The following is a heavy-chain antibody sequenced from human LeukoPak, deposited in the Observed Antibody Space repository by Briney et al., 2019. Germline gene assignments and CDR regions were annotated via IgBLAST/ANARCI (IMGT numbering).Heavy chain of an antibody. Sequence: PSETLSLTCTVSTGSINDYYWSWVRQPAGKGLEWLGRIYSSGGTTYNPSLKSRITMSVDTSKNQFSLKMTSVTAADTAVYYCAREGKWFGTYYDCLDVWGKGTTVTVSS. CDR3: AREGKWFGTYYDCLDV. D-gene: IGHD3-10*01. CDR2: IYSSGGT. CDR1: TGSINDYY. V-gene: IGHV4-4*07. J-gene: IGHJ6*04.